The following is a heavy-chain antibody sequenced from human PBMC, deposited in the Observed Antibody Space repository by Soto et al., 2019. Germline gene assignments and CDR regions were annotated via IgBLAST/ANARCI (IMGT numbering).Heavy chain of an antibody. V-gene: IGHV4-34*01. CDR1: GGSFSGYY. CDR3: AREDIVVVVAAVPREYYYYGMDV. Sequence: PSETLSLTCAVYGGSFSGYYWSWIRQPPGKGLEWIGEINHSGSTNYNPSLKSRVTISVDTSKNQFSLKLSSVTAADTAVYYCAREDIVVVVAAVPREYYYYGMDVWGQGTTVTV. D-gene: IGHD2-15*01. J-gene: IGHJ6*02. CDR2: INHSGST.